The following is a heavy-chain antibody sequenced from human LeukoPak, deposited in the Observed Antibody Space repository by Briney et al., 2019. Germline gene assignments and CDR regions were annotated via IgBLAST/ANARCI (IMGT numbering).Heavy chain of an antibody. J-gene: IGHJ4*02. D-gene: IGHD2-8*01. Sequence: ASLKGSCKASGYTFTSYYMHWVRQAPGQRLEWMGVINPSGGSTSYAQKFQGRVTMTRDMSTSTVYMELSSLRSEDTGVYYCARGQWAFDFWGQGTLVSVSS. CDR3: ARGQWAFDF. CDR2: INPSGGST. CDR1: GYTFTSYY. V-gene: IGHV1-46*01.